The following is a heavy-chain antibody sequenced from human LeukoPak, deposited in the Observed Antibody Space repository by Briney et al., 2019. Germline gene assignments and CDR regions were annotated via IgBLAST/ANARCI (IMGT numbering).Heavy chain of an antibody. CDR3: AREASGYLNY. CDR2: IYTSGST. J-gene: IGHJ4*02. D-gene: IGHD3-3*01. Sequence: SETLSLTCTVSGGSISSGSYYWSWIRQPAGKGLEWIGRIYTSGSTNYNPSLKNRVTISVDTSKNQFSLKLSSVTAADTAVYYCAREASGYLNYWGQGTLVTVSS. V-gene: IGHV4-61*02. CDR1: GGSISSGSYY.